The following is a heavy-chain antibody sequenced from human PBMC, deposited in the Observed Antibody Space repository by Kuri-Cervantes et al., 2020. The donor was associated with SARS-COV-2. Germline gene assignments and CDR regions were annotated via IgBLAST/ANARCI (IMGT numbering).Heavy chain of an antibody. CDR3: ARGGAIFDY. CDR2: IYTGGST. CDR1: GGSISSGSYY. J-gene: IGHJ4*02. Sequence: LRLSCTVSGGSISSGSYYWSWIRQPAGKGLEWIGRIYTGGSTNYNPSLKSRVTISVDTSKNQFSLKLSSVTAADTAVYYCARGGAIFDYWGQGTLVTVSS. D-gene: IGHD1-26*01. V-gene: IGHV4-61*02.